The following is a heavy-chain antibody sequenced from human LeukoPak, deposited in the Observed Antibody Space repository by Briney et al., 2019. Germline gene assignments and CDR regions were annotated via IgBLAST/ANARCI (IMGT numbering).Heavy chain of an antibody. CDR3: AKGSVGAPRGYFDY. J-gene: IGHJ4*02. CDR2: ISGSGGST. D-gene: IGHD1-26*01. V-gene: IGHV3-23*01. Sequence: GGSLRLSCAASGFTFSSYEINWVRQAPGKGLEWVSAISGSGGSTYYADSVKGRFTISRDNSKNTLYLQMNSLRAEDTAVYYCAKGSVGAPRGYFDYWGQGTLVTVSS. CDR1: GFTFSSYE.